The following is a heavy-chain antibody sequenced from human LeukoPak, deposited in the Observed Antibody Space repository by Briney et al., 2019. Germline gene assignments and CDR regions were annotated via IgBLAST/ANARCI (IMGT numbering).Heavy chain of an antibody. D-gene: IGHD1-26*01. CDR2: INAYNGNT. Sequence: ASVTVSFKTSGYTFTYYVISWVRQAPGQGLEWMGWINAYNGNTNDAQKFQGRVTITTDTSTSTAYMELRSLRSDDTAVYYCARGEKPYDYWGQGTLVSVSS. J-gene: IGHJ4*02. V-gene: IGHV1-18*01. CDR1: GYTFTYYV. CDR3: ARGEKPYDY.